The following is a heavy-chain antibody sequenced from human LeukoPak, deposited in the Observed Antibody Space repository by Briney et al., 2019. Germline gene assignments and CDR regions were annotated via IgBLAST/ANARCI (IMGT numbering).Heavy chain of an antibody. J-gene: IGHJ4*02. D-gene: IGHD2-2*01. CDR3: AKAHCSPTSCSRIDY. CDR2: NSGSGGST. CDR1: GFTFSTCA. Sequence: GGSLRLSCAASGFTFSTCAMGWVRQAPGKGLGCVSANSGSGGSTFYADSVKGRFTVSRDNSKNTVYLQMSGLRAEDTALYYCAKAHCSPTSCSRIDYWGQGTLVTVSS. V-gene: IGHV3-23*01.